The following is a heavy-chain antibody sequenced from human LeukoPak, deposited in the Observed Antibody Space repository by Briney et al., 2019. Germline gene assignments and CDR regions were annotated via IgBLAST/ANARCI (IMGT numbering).Heavy chain of an antibody. V-gene: IGHV3-30*02. CDR3: AKDSGPHYYYYYMDV. CDR1: GFTFRNYG. J-gene: IGHJ6*03. CDR2: IRYDGSDE. Sequence: GGSLRLSCAASGFTFRNYGMHWVRQAPGKGLDWVAFIRYDGSDEYYADSVKGRFTISRDNSKNTVYLQMNSLRAEDTAVYYCAKDSGPHYYYYYMDVWGKGTTVTVSS.